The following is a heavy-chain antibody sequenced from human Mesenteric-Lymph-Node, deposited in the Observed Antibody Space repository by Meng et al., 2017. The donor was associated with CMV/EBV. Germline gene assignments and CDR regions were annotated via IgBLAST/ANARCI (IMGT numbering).Heavy chain of an antibody. V-gene: IGHV3-20*04. Sequence: CAASGLTFDDYGMSWVRQAPGRGLEWVSGINWNGGSTGCADSVKGRFTISRDNAKNSLYLQMNSLRAEDTALYYCASGGSRSENFDYWGQGTLVTVSS. CDR2: INWNGGST. CDR1: GLTFDDYG. D-gene: IGHD1-26*01. J-gene: IGHJ4*02. CDR3: ASGGSRSENFDY.